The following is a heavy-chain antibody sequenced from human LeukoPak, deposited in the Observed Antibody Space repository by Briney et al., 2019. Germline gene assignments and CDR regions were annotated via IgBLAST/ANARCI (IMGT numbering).Heavy chain of an antibody. J-gene: IGHJ3*02. CDR3: AREFDAFDI. Sequence: PGGSLRLSCAASGFTFSSYAMHWVRQAPGKGLEWVAAISYDGSNKYYADSVKGRFTISRDNSKSTLYLQMNSLRTEDTAVYYCAREFDAFDIWGQGTMVTVSS. CDR2: ISYDGSNK. V-gene: IGHV3-30*04. CDR1: GFTFSSYA.